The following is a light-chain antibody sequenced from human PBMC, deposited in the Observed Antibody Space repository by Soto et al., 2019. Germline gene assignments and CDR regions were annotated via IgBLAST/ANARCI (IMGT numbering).Light chain of an antibody. V-gene: IGLV7-46*01. Sequence: QAVVTQEPSLTVSPGGTVTLTCGSSTGAVTSNHHPYWFQQKAGPAPRTLIYDTSNKHSWTPARFSGSLLGVKAALTLSGAQPEDEAQYYCLLSYNAARVFGGGTKVTV. J-gene: IGLJ2*01. CDR1: TGAVTSNHH. CDR2: DTS. CDR3: LLSYNAARV.